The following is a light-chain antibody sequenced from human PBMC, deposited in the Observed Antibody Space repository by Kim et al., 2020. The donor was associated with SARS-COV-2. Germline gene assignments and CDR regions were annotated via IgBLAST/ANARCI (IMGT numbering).Light chain of an antibody. CDR1: SSDVGGYNY. CDR2: DVS. Sequence: GQSIIISCTGSSSDVGGYNYVSWYQQHPGEAPKLIIFDVSERPSGVSYRFSGSKSGSTASLTISGLQADDEADYYCSSFATGNTHVFGPGTKVTVL. CDR3: SSFATGNTHV. V-gene: IGLV2-14*03. J-gene: IGLJ1*01.